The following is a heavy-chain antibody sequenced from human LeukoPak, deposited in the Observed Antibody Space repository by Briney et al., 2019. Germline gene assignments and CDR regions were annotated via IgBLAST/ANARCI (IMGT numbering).Heavy chain of an antibody. D-gene: IGHD2-15*01. CDR2: INPNSGGT. CDR1: GYTFTGYY. J-gene: IGHJ4*02. Sequence: ASVKVSCKASGYTFTGYYMHWARQAPGQGLEWMGWINPNSGGTNYAQKFQGRVTMTRDTSISTAYMELSRLRSDDTAVYYCARDRGVVVVAAILFDYWGQGTLVTVSS. CDR3: ARDRGVVVVAAILFDY. V-gene: IGHV1-2*02.